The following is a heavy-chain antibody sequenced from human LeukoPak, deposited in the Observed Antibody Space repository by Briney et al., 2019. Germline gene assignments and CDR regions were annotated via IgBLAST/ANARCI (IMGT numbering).Heavy chain of an antibody. CDR2: MSYDGSNK. Sequence: PGRSLRLSCAASGFTFSSFAMHWVRQAPGKGLEWVAVMSYDGSNKYYADSVKGRFTISRDNSKNTLYLQMNSLRAEDTAVYYCGRVRATIPKDYLDYWGQGPLVPVPS. CDR1: GFTFSSFA. V-gene: IGHV3-30*04. D-gene: IGHD5-24*01. CDR3: GRVRATIPKDYLDY. J-gene: IGHJ4*02.